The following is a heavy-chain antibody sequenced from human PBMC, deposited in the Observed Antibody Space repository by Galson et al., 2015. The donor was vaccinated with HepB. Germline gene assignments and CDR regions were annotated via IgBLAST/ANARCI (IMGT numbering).Heavy chain of an antibody. V-gene: IGHV4-30-4*01. CDR1: GGSISSDDCC. CDR3: ARAVGGAPPDTFDI. J-gene: IGHJ3*02. D-gene: IGHD3-10*01. CDR2: IYYSGIT. Sequence: TLSLTCTVSGGSISSDDCCWSWIRQPPGRGLEWIGYIYYSGITYYNSSLKNRVTLSVDTSKNQFSLKLTSVTAADTAMYYCARAVGGAPPDTFDIWGQGTMVTVSS.